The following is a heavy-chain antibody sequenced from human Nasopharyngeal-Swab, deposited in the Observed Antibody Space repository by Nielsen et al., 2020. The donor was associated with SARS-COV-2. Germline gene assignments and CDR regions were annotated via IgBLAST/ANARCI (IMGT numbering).Heavy chain of an antibody. CDR1: GFTFSSYN. CDR2: IYSDGST. J-gene: IGHJ6*02. Sequence: GGSLRLSCAASGFTFSSYNMNWVRQAPGKGLQWVSVIYSDGSTYYADSVKGRFTISRDNSNNTVYLQMSSLRAEDTAVYFCARGGGIATPHYYYAMDVWGQGTTVTVSS. CDR3: ARGGGIATPHYYYAMDV. V-gene: IGHV3-53*01. D-gene: IGHD2-21*01.